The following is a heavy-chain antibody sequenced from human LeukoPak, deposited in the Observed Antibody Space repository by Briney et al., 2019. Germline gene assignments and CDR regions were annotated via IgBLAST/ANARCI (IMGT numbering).Heavy chain of an antibody. CDR3: AKGWSQFDY. V-gene: IGHV3-23*01. Sequence: GGSLRLSREASGFTFSSYGMSWVRQAPGKGLEWVSVIGGGGATTYYADSVKGRFTISRDNSKNTLDLQMNSLRAEDTAVYYCAKGWSQFDYWGQGTPVTVSS. CDR1: GFTFSSYG. CDR2: IGGGGATT. D-gene: IGHD2-8*01. J-gene: IGHJ4*02.